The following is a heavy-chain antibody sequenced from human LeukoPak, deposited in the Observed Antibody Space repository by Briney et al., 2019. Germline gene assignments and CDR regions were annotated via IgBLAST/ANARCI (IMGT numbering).Heavy chain of an antibody. V-gene: IGHV3-74*01. CDR1: GFTFSSYG. J-gene: IGHJ4*03. CDR3: ARKLPRDVTIDY. D-gene: IGHD2-21*02. Sequence: GGSLRLSCAASGFTFSSYGMQWVSQAPGKGLVWVSRMNNGGSDMSYADSVKGRFTISTDNAKNTLYLQMKSLRAEDTAVYYCARKLPRDVTIDYWGQGTPVTVSS. CDR2: MNNGGSDM.